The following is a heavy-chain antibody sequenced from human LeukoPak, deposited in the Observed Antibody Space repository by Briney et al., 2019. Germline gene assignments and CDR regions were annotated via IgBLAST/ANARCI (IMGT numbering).Heavy chain of an antibody. Sequence: GGSLRLSCVASGFTFSSYAMCWVCQAPGKGLEWVSAISASGRDIFYAESMKDRFAVSRDNSKNTLFLQLTSLRVEDTAIYYCAKRSFTAVNTQGITYFHHYMDVWGKGTTVTISS. CDR2: ISASGRDI. CDR3: AKRSFTAVNTQGITYFHHYMDV. V-gene: IGHV3-23*01. J-gene: IGHJ6*03. D-gene: IGHD2-21*02. CDR1: GFTFSSYA.